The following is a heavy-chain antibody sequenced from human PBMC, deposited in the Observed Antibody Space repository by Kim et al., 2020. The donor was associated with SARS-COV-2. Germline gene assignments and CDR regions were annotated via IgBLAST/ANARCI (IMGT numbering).Heavy chain of an antibody. D-gene: IGHD3-16*02. Sequence: GGSLRLSCAGSGFTFSSYAMHWVRQAPGKGLEWVAVISYDGSNKYYADSVKGRFTISRDNSKNTLYLQMNSLRAEDTAVYYCARFGGELSSLGMDVWGQGTTVTVSS. CDR2: ISYDGSNK. V-gene: IGHV3-30*04. J-gene: IGHJ6*02. CDR1: GFTFSSYA. CDR3: ARFGGELSSLGMDV.